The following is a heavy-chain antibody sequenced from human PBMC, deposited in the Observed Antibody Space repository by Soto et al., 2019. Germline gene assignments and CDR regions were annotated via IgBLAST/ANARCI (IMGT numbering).Heavy chain of an antibody. J-gene: IGHJ6*02. D-gene: IGHD5-18*01. CDR2: IKQDGSEK. CDR1: GFTFSSYW. CDR3: ARDRVQLWNYGMDV. V-gene: IGHV3-7*05. Sequence: XGSLRLSCAASGFTFSSYWMSWVRQAPGKGLEWVANIKQDGSEKYYVDSVKGRFTISRDNAKNSLYLQMNSLRAEDTAVYYCARDRVQLWNYGMDVWGQGTTVTVSS.